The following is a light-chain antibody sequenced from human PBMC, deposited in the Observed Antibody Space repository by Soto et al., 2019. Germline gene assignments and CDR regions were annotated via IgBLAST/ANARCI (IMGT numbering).Light chain of an antibody. J-gene: IGKJ3*01. CDR2: DFS. Sequence: EVGLSQSPATLSLSPGDRATLSGRAIVSVSNYLAWSQHKTGQPPRIVIYDFSSRATGIPARFSGSVSGTAFTLTIRSLESEDFAVYYCQHSSYVPFTFGPGTRADI. CDR3: QHSSYVPFT. CDR1: VSVSNY. V-gene: IGKV3-11*01.